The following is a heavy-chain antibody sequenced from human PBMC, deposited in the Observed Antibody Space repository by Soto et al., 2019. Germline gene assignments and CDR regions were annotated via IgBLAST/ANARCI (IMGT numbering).Heavy chain of an antibody. J-gene: IGHJ4*02. V-gene: IGHV4-59*01. CDR2: IYYSGST. CDR3: ARSRLDIAEIFDY. Sequence: PSETLSLTCTVSGGSISSYYWSWIRQPPGKGLEWIGYIYYSGSTNYNPSLKSRVTISVDTSKNQFSLKLSSVTAADTAVYYCARSRLDIAEIFDYWGQGTLVTVSS. CDR1: GGSISSYY. D-gene: IGHD5-12*01.